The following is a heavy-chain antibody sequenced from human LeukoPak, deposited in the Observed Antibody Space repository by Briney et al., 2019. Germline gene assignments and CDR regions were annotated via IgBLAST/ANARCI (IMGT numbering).Heavy chain of an antibody. CDR1: GGSFSGYY. V-gene: IGHV4-34*01. J-gene: IGHJ6*03. D-gene: IGHD4-23*01. CDR3: ASQATVVTRPTYYYYYYMDI. CDR2: INHSGST. Sequence: SETLSLTCAVYGGSFSGYYWSWIRQPPGKGLEWIGEINHSGSTNYNPSLKSRVTISVDTSKNQFSLKLSSVTAADTAVYYCASQATVVTRPTYYYYYYMDIWGKGTTATVSS.